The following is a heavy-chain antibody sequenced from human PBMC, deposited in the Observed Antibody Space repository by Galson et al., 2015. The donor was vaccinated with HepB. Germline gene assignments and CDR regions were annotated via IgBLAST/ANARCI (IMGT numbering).Heavy chain of an antibody. J-gene: IGHJ6*02. CDR3: ARAIGIAVAGTVYYYYGMDV. CDR2: INPSGGST. CDR1: GYTFTSYY. D-gene: IGHD6-19*01. Sequence: SVKVSCKASGYTFTSYYMHWVRQAPGQGLEWMGIINPSGGSTSYAQKFQGRVTMTRDTSTSTVYMELSSLRSEDTAVYYCARAIGIAVAGTVYYYYGMDVWGQGTTATVSS. V-gene: IGHV1-46*01.